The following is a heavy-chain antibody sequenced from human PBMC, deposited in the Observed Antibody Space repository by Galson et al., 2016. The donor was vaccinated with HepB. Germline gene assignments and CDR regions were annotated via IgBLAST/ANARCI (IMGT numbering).Heavy chain of an antibody. J-gene: IGHJ4*02. CDR3: EKMSVGVTMRGPDY. CDR1: GFSLKTGGTG. Sequence: PALVKPTQTLTLTCAFSGFSLKTGGTGVGWIRQPPGAALEWLSLIYWDSDKRYRPSLKNRLTISKDTSKNQVGLTMTNVDPADTGTKYCEKMSVGVTMRGPDYWGPGILVTVSS. CDR2: IYWDSDK. D-gene: IGHD4/OR15-4a*01. V-gene: IGHV2-5*02.